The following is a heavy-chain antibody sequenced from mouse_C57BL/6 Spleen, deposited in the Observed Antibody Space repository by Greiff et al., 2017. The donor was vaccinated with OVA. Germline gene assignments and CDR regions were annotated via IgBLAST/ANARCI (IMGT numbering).Heavy chain of an antibody. CDR3: ARLGREGYYYAMDY. Sequence: QVQLQQPGTELVKPGASVKLSCKASGYTFTSYWMHWVKQRPGQGLEWIGNINPSNGVTNYNEKFKSKATLTVDKSSSTAYMQLSSLTSEYSAVYYCARLGREGYYYAMDYWGQGTSVTVSS. V-gene: IGHV1-53*01. J-gene: IGHJ4*01. CDR2: INPSNGVT. CDR1: GYTFTSYW. D-gene: IGHD4-1*01.